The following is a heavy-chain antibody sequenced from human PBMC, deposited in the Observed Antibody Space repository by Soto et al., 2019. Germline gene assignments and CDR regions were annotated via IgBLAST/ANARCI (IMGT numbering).Heavy chain of an antibody. Sequence: LRLSCAASGFTVSSTYMTWVRQAPGKGLEWVSVIYGGLTTSYADSVKGRFTISRDNSKNTVFLQTNSLRGEDTAVYYCARDRIEAAGTPRFNYYYGMDVWGQGTTVTGLL. CDR2: IYGGLTT. CDR1: GFTVSSTY. J-gene: IGHJ6*02. CDR3: ARDRIEAAGTPRFNYYYGMDV. V-gene: IGHV3-53*01. D-gene: IGHD6-13*01.